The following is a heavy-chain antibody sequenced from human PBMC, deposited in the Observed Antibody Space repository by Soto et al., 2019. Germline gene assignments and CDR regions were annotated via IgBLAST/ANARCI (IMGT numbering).Heavy chain of an antibody. CDR1: GGSFSGYY. Sequence: QVQLQQWGAGLLKPSETLSLTCAVYGGSFSGYYWSWIRQPPGKGLEWIGEINHSGSTNYNPSLKSRVTISVDTSKNQFSLKLSSVTAADTAVYYCARDSSGGSYDYYMDVWGKGTTVTVSS. J-gene: IGHJ6*03. CDR3: ARDSSGGSYDYYMDV. CDR2: INHSGST. D-gene: IGHD2-15*01. V-gene: IGHV4-34*01.